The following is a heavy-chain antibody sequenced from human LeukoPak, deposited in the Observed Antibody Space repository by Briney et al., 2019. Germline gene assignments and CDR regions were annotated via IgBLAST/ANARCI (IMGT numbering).Heavy chain of an antibody. D-gene: IGHD5-24*01. J-gene: IGHJ1*01. CDR3: ARRDVLSPVQH. Sequence: SDTLSLTCTVSGGSLSPYYWTWIRQSPGKGLEWIGYVYSTGTTNYNPSLRSRVTISVDTSKNQFSLKLTSVTAADTAVYYCARRDVLSPVQHWGQGALVAVSS. V-gene: IGHV4-59*07. CDR2: VYSTGTT. CDR1: GGSLSPYY.